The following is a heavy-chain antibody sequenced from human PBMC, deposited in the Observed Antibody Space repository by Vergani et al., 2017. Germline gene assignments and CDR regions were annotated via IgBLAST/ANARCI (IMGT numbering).Heavy chain of an antibody. CDR2: ISWDGGST. CDR1: GFTFDDYA. Sequence: EVQLVESGGVVVQPGGSLGLSCAASGFTFDDYAMHWVRQAPGKGLEWVSLISWDGGSTYYADSVKGRFTISRDNSKNSLYLQMNSLRAEDTALYYCAKDMQGXAVADHYYYYGMDVWGQGTTVTVSS. D-gene: IGHD6-19*01. V-gene: IGHV3-43D*04. CDR3: AKDMQGXAVADHYYYYGMDV. J-gene: IGHJ6*02.